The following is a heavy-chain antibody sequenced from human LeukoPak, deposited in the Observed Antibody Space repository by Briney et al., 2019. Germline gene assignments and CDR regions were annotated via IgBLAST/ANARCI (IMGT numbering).Heavy chain of an antibody. CDR3: ARVRSNYGTSYFDY. J-gene: IGHJ4*02. Sequence: SETLSLTCAVSGGSISSSNWWSWVRQPPGKGLEWIGEIYHSGSTNYNPSLKSRVTISVDKSKNQFSLKLSSVTAADTAVYYCARVRSNYGTSYFDYWGQGTLVTVSS. CDR2: IYHSGST. V-gene: IGHV4-4*02. CDR1: GGSISSSNW. D-gene: IGHD4-11*01.